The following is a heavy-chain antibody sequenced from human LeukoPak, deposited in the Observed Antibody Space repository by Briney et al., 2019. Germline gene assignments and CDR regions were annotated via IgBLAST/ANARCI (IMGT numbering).Heavy chain of an antibody. D-gene: IGHD1-26*01. CDR1: GFTFSSYA. CDR2: ISYDGGNK. V-gene: IGHV3-30*18. Sequence: GGSLRLSCAASGFTFSSYAMSWVRQAPGKGLEWVAVISYDGGNKYYADSVKGRFTVSRDNSKNTLYLQMNSLRAEDTAVYYCAKDMVGATGYWGQGTLVTVSS. J-gene: IGHJ4*02. CDR3: AKDMVGATGY.